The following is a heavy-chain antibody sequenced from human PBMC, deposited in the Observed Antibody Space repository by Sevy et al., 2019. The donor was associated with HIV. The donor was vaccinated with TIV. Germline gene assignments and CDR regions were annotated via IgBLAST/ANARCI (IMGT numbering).Heavy chain of an antibody. J-gene: IGHJ3*02. Sequence: GGSLRLSCAASGITFSGYAMNWVRQAPGKGLDWVSTIYGSVGVTYYADSVKGRFTISRDNSKNTLFLQMNNLRAEDTAVYYCAGGRFDSTGSFDAFDIWGRGTLVTVSS. CDR2: IYGSVGVT. CDR1: GITFSGYA. D-gene: IGHD3-22*01. V-gene: IGHV3-23*01. CDR3: AGGRFDSTGSFDAFDI.